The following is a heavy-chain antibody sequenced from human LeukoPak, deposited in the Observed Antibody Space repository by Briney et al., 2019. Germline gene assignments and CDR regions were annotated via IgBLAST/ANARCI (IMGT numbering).Heavy chain of an antibody. D-gene: IGHD2-15*01. Sequence: ASVTVSCKASGYTFTGYYMHWVRQAPGQGLEWMGRINPNSGGTNYAQKFQGRVTMTRDTSISTAYMELSRLRSEDTAVYYCARYRYCSGDSCYPPRYYFDYWGQGTLVTVSS. CDR3: ARYRYCSGDSCYPPRYYFDY. J-gene: IGHJ4*02. CDR2: INPNSGGT. V-gene: IGHV1-2*06. CDR1: GYTFTGYY.